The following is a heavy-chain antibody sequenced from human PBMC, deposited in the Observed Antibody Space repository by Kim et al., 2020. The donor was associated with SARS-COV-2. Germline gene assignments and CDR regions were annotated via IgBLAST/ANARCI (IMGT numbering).Heavy chain of an antibody. D-gene: IGHD6-6*01. CDR2: ISYDGSNK. CDR3: AKDKYSSSSSGYFQH. CDR1: GFTFSSYG. Sequence: GGSLRLSCAASGFTFSSYGMHWVRQAPGKGLEWVAVISYDGSNKYYADSVKGRFTISRDNSKNTLYLQMNSLRAEDTAVYYCAKDKYSSSSSGYFQHWGQGTLVTVSS. J-gene: IGHJ1*01. V-gene: IGHV3-30*18.